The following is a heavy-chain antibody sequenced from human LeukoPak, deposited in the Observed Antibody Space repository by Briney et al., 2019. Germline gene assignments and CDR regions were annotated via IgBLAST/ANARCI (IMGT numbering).Heavy chain of an antibody. CDR2: INPNSGGT. Sequence: SVKVSCKASGYTFTGYYMHWVRQAPGQGLEWMGWINPNSGGTNYAQKFQGRVTMTRDTSISTAYMELSRLRSDDTAVYYCARESDPYDFWSGYSRPDYWGQGTLVTVSS. CDR3: ARESDPYDFWSGYSRPDY. D-gene: IGHD3-3*01. CDR1: GYTFTGYY. V-gene: IGHV1-2*02. J-gene: IGHJ4*02.